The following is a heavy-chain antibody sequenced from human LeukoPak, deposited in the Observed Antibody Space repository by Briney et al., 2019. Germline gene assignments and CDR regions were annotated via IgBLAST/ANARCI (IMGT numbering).Heavy chain of an antibody. CDR2: ISPDGSSI. CDR1: GFPFSTYW. CDR3: ARDGGLLPDN. V-gene: IGHV3-74*01. Sequence: GGSLRLSCAASGFPFSTYWMHWVRHPPGKGLMWVSRISPDGSSISYADSVKGRFIISRDNAKNTLSLQMNSLTAADTAVYYCARDGGLLPDNWGKGTLVTVSS. D-gene: IGHD2-21*02. J-gene: IGHJ4*02.